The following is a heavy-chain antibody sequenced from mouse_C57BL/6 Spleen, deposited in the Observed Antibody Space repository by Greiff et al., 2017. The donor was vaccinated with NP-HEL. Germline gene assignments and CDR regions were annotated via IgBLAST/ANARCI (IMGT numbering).Heavy chain of an antibody. Sequence: EVKLVESGPGMVKPSQSLSLTCTVTGYSITSGYDWHWIRYFPGNPLEWMGYINYSGSTNYNPSIKSRISITHDTSKNQFFLKLTSVKTEDTATYYGSLTAEGYAMDYWGQGASVTVSS. CDR2: INYSGST. CDR3: SLTAEGYAMDY. V-gene: IGHV3-1*01. J-gene: IGHJ4*01. CDR1: GYSITSGYD.